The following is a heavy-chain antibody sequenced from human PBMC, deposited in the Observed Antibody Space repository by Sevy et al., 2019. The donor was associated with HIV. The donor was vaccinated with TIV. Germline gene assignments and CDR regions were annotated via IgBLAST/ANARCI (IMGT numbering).Heavy chain of an antibody. CDR3: ARAYPYYDFWSGYSLDYYGMDV. CDR1: GFTFSSYS. J-gene: IGHJ6*02. CDR2: ISSSSSTI. V-gene: IGHV3-48*01. Sequence: GESLKISCAASGFTFSSYSMNWVRQAPGKGLEWVSYISSSSSTIYYADSVKGRFTISRDNAKNSLYLQMNSLRAEDTAVYYCARAYPYYDFWSGYSLDYYGMDVWGQGTTVTVSS. D-gene: IGHD3-3*01.